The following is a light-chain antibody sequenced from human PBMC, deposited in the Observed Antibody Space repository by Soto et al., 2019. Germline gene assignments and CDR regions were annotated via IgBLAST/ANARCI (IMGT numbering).Light chain of an antibody. CDR1: SSDVGGYDY. J-gene: IGLJ1*01. CDR3: RSHSISTAYL. Sequence: QSALTQPGSVCGYPGQWITISCNGTSSDVGGYDYVSWYTLHPGKAPKLMVFAVNNRTSGVSYRFSGSNSGNTASLTISGLQAEDEADYFCRSHSISTAYLFGTGTKVTVL. CDR2: AVN. V-gene: IGLV2-14*01.